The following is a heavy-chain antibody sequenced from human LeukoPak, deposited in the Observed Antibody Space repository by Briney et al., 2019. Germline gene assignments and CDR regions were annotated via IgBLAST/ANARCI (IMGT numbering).Heavy chain of an antibody. J-gene: IGHJ4*02. CDR2: IYYSGST. CDR1: GGSISSYY. Sequence: SETLSLTCTVSGGSISSYYWSWIRQPPGKGLEWIGYIYYSGSTNYNPSLKSRVTISVDTSKNHFSLKLSSVTAADTAVYYCAILRHYSSSWYRVREEDYWGQGTLVTVSS. D-gene: IGHD6-13*01. V-gene: IGHV4-59*08. CDR3: AILRHYSSSWYRVREEDY.